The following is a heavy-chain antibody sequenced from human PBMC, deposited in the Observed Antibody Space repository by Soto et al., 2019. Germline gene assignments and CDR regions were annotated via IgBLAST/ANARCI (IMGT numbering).Heavy chain of an antibody. Sequence: PGGSLRLSCAASGFTVSSNYMSWVRQAPGKGLEWVSVIYSGGSTYYADSVKGRFTISRDNSKNTLYLQMNSLRAEDTAVYYCARDSWYYDYVWGSYRPDYYGMDVWGQWTTLTGS. J-gene: IGHJ6*02. CDR2: IYSGGST. CDR1: GFTVSSNY. D-gene: IGHD3-16*02. V-gene: IGHV3-53*01. CDR3: ARDSWYYDYVWGSYRPDYYGMDV.